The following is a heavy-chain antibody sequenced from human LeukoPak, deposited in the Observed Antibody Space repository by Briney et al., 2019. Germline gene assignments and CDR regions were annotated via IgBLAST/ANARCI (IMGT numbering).Heavy chain of an antibody. CDR1: GGSISSSSYY. Sequence: SETLSLTCTVSGGSISSSSYYWGWIRQPPGKGLEWIGSIYYSGSTYCNPSLKSRVTISVDTSKNQFSLKLSSVTAADTAVYYCARRITMVRERYYGMDVWGQGTTVTVSS. CDR3: ARRITMVRERYYGMDV. V-gene: IGHV4-39*01. D-gene: IGHD3-10*01. J-gene: IGHJ6*02. CDR2: IYYSGST.